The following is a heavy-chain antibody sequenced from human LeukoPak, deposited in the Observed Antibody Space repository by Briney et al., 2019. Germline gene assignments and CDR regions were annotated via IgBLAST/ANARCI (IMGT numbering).Heavy chain of an antibody. V-gene: IGHV3-48*03. J-gene: IGHJ4*02. D-gene: IGHD1-26*01. CDR3: ARMGGNLSR. Sequence: GGSLRLSCVASGFTFSTSDMNWVRQAPGKGLVWVSYISRSGTNIYYAESVKGRFTISRDNAKKSLYLQMNSLRVEDTAVYYCARMGGNLSRWGQGTLVTVSS. CDR2: ISRSGTNI. CDR1: GFTFSTSD.